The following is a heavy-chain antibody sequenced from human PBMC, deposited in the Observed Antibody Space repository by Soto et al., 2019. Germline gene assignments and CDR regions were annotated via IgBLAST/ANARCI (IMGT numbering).Heavy chain of an antibody. V-gene: IGHV4-39*01. J-gene: IGHJ5*01. CDR2: IYHSGTT. D-gene: IGHD3-22*01. Sequence: SETLSLTCTVSGGSISSTSHYWGWVRQPPGKGLEWIGSIYHSGTTSYNPSLKSRVTLSVDTSKNQFSLKLSSVTATDTAVYYCARGFYDSRGYSSPFDCWGQGIVVTVSS. CDR3: ARGFYDSRGYSSPFDC. CDR1: GGSISSTSHY.